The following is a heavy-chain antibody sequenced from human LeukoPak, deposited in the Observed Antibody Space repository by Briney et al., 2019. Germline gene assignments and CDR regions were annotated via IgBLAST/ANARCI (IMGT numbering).Heavy chain of an antibody. CDR2: INHIGRT. Sequence: SETLSLTCSVSGESFIGYFWTWIRQPPGRGLEWIGDINHIGRTNYNPSLKSRVTISVDTSKNQFSLKLSSVTAADAAVYYCARAYGANYRYDSWGQGTLVTVSS. CDR3: ARAYGANYRYDS. J-gene: IGHJ4*02. CDR1: GESFIGYF. D-gene: IGHD4/OR15-4a*01. V-gene: IGHV4-34*01.